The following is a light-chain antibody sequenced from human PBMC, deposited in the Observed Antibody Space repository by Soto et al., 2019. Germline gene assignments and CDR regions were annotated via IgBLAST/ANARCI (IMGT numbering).Light chain of an antibody. J-gene: IGLJ2*01. CDR3: SSYISSSTFVV. CDR1: ISDVAGYNY. V-gene: IGLV2-14*01. Sequence: QSALTQPRSVSGSPGQSVTISCTGTISDVAGYNYVSWHQQHPGKAPKVIITEVSNRPSGVSNRFSGSKSGNTASLTISGLQAEDEADYYCSSYISSSTFVVFGGGTKVTVL. CDR2: EVS.